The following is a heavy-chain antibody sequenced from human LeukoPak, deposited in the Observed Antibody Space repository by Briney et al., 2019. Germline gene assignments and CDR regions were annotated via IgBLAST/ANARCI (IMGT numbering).Heavy chain of an antibody. D-gene: IGHD5-12*01. CDR3: VRAFGGYDSQRFYYNMDV. Sequence: GGSLRLSCAASGFIFSNYYLNWVRQAPGKGLEWVSCIHGSASYNYYADSVKGRFTISRDSAKNSLYLEMSSLRVEDTAVYYCVRAFGGYDSQRFYYNMDVWGKGTTVTVSS. J-gene: IGHJ6*03. CDR1: GFIFSNYY. V-gene: IGHV3-21*06. CDR2: IHGSASYN.